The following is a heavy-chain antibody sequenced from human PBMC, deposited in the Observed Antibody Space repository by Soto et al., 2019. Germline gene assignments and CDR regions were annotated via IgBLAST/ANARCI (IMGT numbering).Heavy chain of an antibody. D-gene: IGHD5-12*01. CDR1: GFTFSSYA. V-gene: IGHV3-23*01. CDR2: ISGSGGST. J-gene: IGHJ6*02. Sequence: GGSLRLSCAASGFTFSSYAMSWVRQAPGKGLEWVSAISGSGGSTYYADSVKGRFTISRDNSKNTLYLQMNSLRAEDTAVYYCGRVATIMGIYGMDVWGQGTTVTVSS. CDR3: GRVATIMGIYGMDV.